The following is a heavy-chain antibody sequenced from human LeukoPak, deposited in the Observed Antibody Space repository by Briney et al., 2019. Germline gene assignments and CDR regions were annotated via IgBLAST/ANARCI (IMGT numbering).Heavy chain of an antibody. J-gene: IGHJ4*02. Sequence: GGSLRLSCAVSGFTFSNYWMSWVRQAPGKGLEWVADINQDGSAKYYVVSVKGRFTISRDNAKNSLLLHMNSLRAEDTALYYCARVPATVKADYWGQGTLVTVSS. CDR3: ARVPATVKADY. CDR2: INQDGSAK. CDR1: GFTFSNYW. D-gene: IGHD4-17*01. V-gene: IGHV3-7*04.